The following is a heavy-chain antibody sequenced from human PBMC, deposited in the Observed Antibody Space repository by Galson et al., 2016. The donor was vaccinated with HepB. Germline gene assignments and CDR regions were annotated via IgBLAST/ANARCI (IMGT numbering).Heavy chain of an antibody. Sequence: SVKVSCKASGYTFIGYYIHWVRQAPGQGLEWMGRINPNGGDTKYVQKFQGRVTVTRDTSISTVYMELNSLKCDDTAVYYCARGGRVWAPIELWWLQDFWGQGTLVTVSS. CDR3: ARGGRVWAPIELWWLQDF. CDR2: INPNGGDT. CDR1: GYTFIGYY. D-gene: IGHD2-21*01. V-gene: IGHV1-2*06. J-gene: IGHJ4*02.